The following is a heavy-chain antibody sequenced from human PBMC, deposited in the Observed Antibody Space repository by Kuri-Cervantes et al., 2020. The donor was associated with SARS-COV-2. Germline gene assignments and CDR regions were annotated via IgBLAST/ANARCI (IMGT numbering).Heavy chain of an antibody. CDR1: GYTLTELS. D-gene: IGHD1-26*01. J-gene: IGHJ3*02. CDR3: ATDGGSGANYFLVGAFDI. Sequence: ASVKVSCKVSGYTLTELSIHWVRQAPGKGLEWMGGFDPEDGETMPAQRFQGRVAMTVDKSIETAYMELSNLRSEDTAMYYCATDGGSGANYFLVGAFDIWGQGTMVTVSS. CDR2: FDPEDGET. V-gene: IGHV1-24*01.